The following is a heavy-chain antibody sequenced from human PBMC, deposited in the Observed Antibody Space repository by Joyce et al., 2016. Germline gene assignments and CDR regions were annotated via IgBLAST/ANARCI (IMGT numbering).Heavy chain of an antibody. V-gene: IGHV1-18*01. CDR1: GYTFTNYG. J-gene: IGHJ4*02. CDR3: VRDQGGSPEQDTFDY. Sequence: QVQQVQSGAEVQKPGDSVKVSCKASGYTFTNYGISWVRQAPGQGLEWLGGIGAYNGDTNYAQNMRGRLAVTADTATSTAYMELKGLRLDDTAVYYCVRDQGGSPEQDTFDYWGQGTRVTVSS. D-gene: IGHD1-14*01. CDR2: IGAYNGDT.